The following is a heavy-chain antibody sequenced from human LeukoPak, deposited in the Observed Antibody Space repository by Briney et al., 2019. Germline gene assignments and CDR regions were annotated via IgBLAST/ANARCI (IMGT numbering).Heavy chain of an antibody. CDR3: ARQYYDILTGYYTDYHFDY. J-gene: IGHJ4*02. CDR2: IYYSGST. CDR1: GGSISSSSSY. Sequence: PSETLSLTCTVSGGSISSSSSYWGWIRQAPGKGLEWIGSIYYSGSTYYNPSLKSRVTISVDTSKNQFSLKLSSVTAADTAVYYCARQYYDILTGYYTDYHFDYWGQGTLVTVSS. V-gene: IGHV4-39*01. D-gene: IGHD3-9*01.